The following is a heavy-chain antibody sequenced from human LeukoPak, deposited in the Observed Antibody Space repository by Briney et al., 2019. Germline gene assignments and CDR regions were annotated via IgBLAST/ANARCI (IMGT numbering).Heavy chain of an antibody. V-gene: IGHV7-4-1*02. Sequence: ASVKVSCKASGYTFTNYAMNWVRQAPGQGLEWMGWINTNTGNPTYAQGFTGRFVFSLDTSVSTAYLQISSLKAEDTAVYFCARVGHSDYVWESYRDAFDIWGQGTMVTVSS. J-gene: IGHJ3*02. CDR1: GYTFTNYA. CDR3: ARVGHSDYVWESYRDAFDI. CDR2: INTNTGNP. D-gene: IGHD3-16*02.